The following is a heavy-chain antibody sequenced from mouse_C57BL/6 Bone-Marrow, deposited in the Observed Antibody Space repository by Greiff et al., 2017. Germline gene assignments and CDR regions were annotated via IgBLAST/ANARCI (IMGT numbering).Heavy chain of an antibody. D-gene: IGHD1-1*01. CDR1: GFTFSSYG. Sequence: EVMLVESGGDLVKPGGSLKLSCAASGFTFSSYGMSWVRQTPDKRLEWVATISSGGSYTYYPDSVKGRFTISRDNAKNTLYLQMSSLKSEDTAMYYGAGYYYGRGDYWGQGTSVTVSS. CDR3: AGYYYGRGDY. CDR2: ISSGGSYT. V-gene: IGHV5-6*01. J-gene: IGHJ4*01.